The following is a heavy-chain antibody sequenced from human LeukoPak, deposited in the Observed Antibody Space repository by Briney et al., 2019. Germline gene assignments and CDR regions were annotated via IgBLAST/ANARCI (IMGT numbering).Heavy chain of an antibody. CDR2: IIPIFGTA. J-gene: IGHJ4*02. Sequence: GASVNVSCKASGGTFSSYAISWVRQAPGQGLEWMGGIIPIFGTANYAQKFQGRVTITADESTSTAYMELSSLRSEDTAVYYCARDRRGLYSSGWYYFDYWGQGTLVTVSS. D-gene: IGHD6-19*01. CDR1: GGTFSSYA. CDR3: ARDRRGLYSSGWYYFDY. V-gene: IGHV1-69*13.